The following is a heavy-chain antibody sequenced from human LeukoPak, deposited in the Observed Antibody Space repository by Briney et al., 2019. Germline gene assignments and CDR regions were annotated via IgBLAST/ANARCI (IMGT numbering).Heavy chain of an antibody. CDR3: ARVDYGDYYFDS. D-gene: IGHD4-17*01. CDR1: GGSISSGGYS. CDR2: IYHSGST. Sequence: SETLSLTCAVSGGSISSGGYSWSWIRQPPGKGLEWIGYIYHSGSTYYNPSLKSRVTISVDRSKNQFSLKLNSVTAADTAVYYCARVDYGDYYFDSWGQGTLVTVSS. V-gene: IGHV4-30-2*01. J-gene: IGHJ4*02.